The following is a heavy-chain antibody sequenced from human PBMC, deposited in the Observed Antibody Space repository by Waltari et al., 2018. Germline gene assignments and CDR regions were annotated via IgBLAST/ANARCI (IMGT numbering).Heavy chain of an antibody. CDR3: ANARRAVFQGGAFDI. D-gene: IGHD6-19*01. V-gene: IGHV3-23*01. CDR2: ISGSGGST. J-gene: IGHJ3*02. Sequence: EVQLLESGGGLVQPGGSLRLSCAASGFTFSSYAMSWVRQAPGKGLEWVSAISGSGGSTHDADAVKGRFTISRDNSKNTLYLQMNSLRAEDTAVYYCANARRAVFQGGAFDIWGQGTMVTVSS. CDR1: GFTFSSYA.